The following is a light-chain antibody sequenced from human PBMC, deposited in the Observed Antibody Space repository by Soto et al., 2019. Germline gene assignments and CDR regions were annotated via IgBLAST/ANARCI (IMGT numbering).Light chain of an antibody. Sequence: QSALTQPPSASVSPGQSVTISCTGTSSDVGAYTYVSWYQQHLGKAPKLMIYGVTERPSGVPDRFSGSKSGNTASLTVSGLQTEDEAYYYCSSYAGSNNYVFGTGTKVTV. J-gene: IGLJ1*01. CDR1: SSDVGAYTY. V-gene: IGLV2-8*01. CDR2: GVT. CDR3: SSYAGSNNYV.